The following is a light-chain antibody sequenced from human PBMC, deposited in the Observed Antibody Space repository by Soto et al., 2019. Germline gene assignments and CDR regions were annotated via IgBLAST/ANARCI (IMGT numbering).Light chain of an antibody. CDR1: QSISSY. J-gene: IGKJ4*01. CDR2: AAS. CDR3: QRSFSTPLT. V-gene: IGKV1-39*01. Sequence: DLQMTQSPSSVSASVGDRITITCRASQSISSYLHWYQQKPGKAPKLLIYAASSLQSGVPSRFSGSGSGTDFTLTISSLQPEDFATYYCQRSFSTPLTFGGGTKVEIK.